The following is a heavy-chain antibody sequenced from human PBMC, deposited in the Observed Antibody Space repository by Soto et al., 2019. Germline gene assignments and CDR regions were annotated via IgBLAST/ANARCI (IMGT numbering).Heavy chain of an antibody. CDR3: ARLVREDYYYYGMDV. Sequence: PETLSLTCAVYGGSFSGYYWSWIRQPPGKGLEWIGEINHSGSTNYNPSLKSRVTISVDTSKNQFSLKLSSVTAADTAVYYCARLVREDYYYYGMDVWGQGTTVTVSS. J-gene: IGHJ6*02. D-gene: IGHD3-10*01. CDR1: GGSFSGYY. CDR2: INHSGST. V-gene: IGHV4-34*01.